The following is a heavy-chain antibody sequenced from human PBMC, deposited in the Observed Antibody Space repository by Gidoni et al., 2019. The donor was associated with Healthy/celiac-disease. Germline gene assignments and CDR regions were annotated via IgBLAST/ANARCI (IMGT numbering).Heavy chain of an antibody. Sequence: EVQLVESGGGLVQPGGSLRLSCAASGFTFSSYWMHWVRQAPGKGLVWVSRINSDGSSTSYADSVKGRFTISRDNAKNTLYLQMNSLRAEDTAVYYCARDIDQGGCSGGSCVEDVWGQWTTGTXS. J-gene: IGHJ6*02. CDR2: INSDGSST. V-gene: IGHV3-74*01. CDR3: ARDIDQGGCSGGSCVEDV. CDR1: GFTFSSYW. D-gene: IGHD2-15*01.